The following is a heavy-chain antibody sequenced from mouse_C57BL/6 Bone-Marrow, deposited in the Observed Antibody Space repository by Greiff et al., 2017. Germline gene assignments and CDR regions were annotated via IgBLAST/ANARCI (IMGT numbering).Heavy chain of an antibody. D-gene: IGHD2-2*01. J-gene: IGHJ4*01. CDR1: GYTFTSYG. CDR3: ARRGLRRYAMDY. Sequence: VMLVESGAELARPGASVKLSCKASGYTFTSYGISWVKQRTGQGLEWIGEIYPRSGNTYYNEKFKGKATLTADKSSSTAYMELRSLTSEDSAVYFCARRGLRRYAMDYWGQGTSVTVSS. V-gene: IGHV1-81*01. CDR2: IYPRSGNT.